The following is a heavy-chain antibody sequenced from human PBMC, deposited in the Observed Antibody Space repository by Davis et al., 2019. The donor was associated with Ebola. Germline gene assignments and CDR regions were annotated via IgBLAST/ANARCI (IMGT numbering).Heavy chain of an antibody. Sequence: SETLSLTCTVSGASISSSSYCWGWIRQPPGKGLEWIGSLSYSGSTYYNPSLKSRVTISVDTSKNQFSLKLSSVTAADTAVYYCARGRTEDIVLMVYASYGMDVWGQGTTVTVSS. J-gene: IGHJ6*02. CDR2: LSYSGST. V-gene: IGHV4-39*07. D-gene: IGHD2-8*01. CDR1: GASISSSSYC. CDR3: ARGRTEDIVLMVYASYGMDV.